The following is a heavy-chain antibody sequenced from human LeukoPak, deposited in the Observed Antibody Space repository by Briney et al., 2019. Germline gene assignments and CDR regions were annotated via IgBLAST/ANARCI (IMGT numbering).Heavy chain of an antibody. CDR2: IIPIFGTA. D-gene: IGHD3-22*01. CDR1: GGTFSSYA. CDR3: ARDDSSGYYSR. J-gene: IGHJ4*02. V-gene: IGHV1-69*06. Sequence: SVKVSCKASGGTFSSYAISWVRQAPGQGLEWMGGIIPIFGTANYAQKFQGRVTITADKSTGTAYMELSSLRSEDTAVYYCARDDSSGYYSRWGQGTLVTVSS.